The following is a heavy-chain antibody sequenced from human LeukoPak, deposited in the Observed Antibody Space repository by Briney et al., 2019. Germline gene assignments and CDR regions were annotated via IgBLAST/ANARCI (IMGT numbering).Heavy chain of an antibody. V-gene: IGHV3-23*01. D-gene: IGHD3-10*01. CDR1: GFTFSNYA. J-gene: IGHJ6*04. CDR3: AKPTVGSGSHYGLDV. Sequence: GGSLRLSCAASGFTFSNYAISWVRQAPGKRLEWVSAITGSAADTYSADSVKGRFTISRDNSRNTLYLQMNSLRAEDTAVYYCAKPTVGSGSHYGLDVWGKGTTVTVSS. CDR2: ITGSAADT.